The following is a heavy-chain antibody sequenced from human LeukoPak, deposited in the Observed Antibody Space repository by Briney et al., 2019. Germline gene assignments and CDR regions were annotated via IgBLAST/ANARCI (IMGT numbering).Heavy chain of an antibody. D-gene: IGHD2-8*02. V-gene: IGHV1-69*05. CDR1: GGTFSSYA. Sequence: SVKVSCKASGGTFSSYAISWVRQAPGQGLEWMGGIIPIFGTANYAQKFQGRVTITTDESTSTTYMELSSLRSEDTAVYYCARVGPGLVGYYYMDVWGKGTTVTVSS. CDR3: ARVGPGLVGYYYMDV. J-gene: IGHJ6*03. CDR2: IIPIFGTA.